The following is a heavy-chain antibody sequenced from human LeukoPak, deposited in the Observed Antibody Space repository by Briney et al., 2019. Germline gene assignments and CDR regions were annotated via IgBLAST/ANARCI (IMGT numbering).Heavy chain of an antibody. J-gene: IGHJ1*01. CDR3: ARERYVDYGDYNRYFQH. CDR2: INPNSGGT. CDR1: GYTFTGYY. Sequence: ASVKVSCKASGYTFTGYYMHWVRQAPGQGLEWMGWINPNSGGTNYAQKFQGRVTMTRDTSISTAYMELSRLRSDDTAVYYCARERYVDYGDYNRYFQHWGQGTLVTVSS. D-gene: IGHD4-17*01. V-gene: IGHV1-2*02.